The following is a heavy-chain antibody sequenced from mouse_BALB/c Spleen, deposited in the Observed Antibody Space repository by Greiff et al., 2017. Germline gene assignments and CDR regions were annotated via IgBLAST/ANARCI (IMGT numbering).Heavy chain of an antibody. Sequence: VKLMESGPELVRPGVSVKISCKGSGYTFTDYAMHWVKQSHAKSLEWIGVISTYYGNTNYNQKFKGKATMTVDKSSSTAYMELARLTSEDSAIYYCARAWDGNGYYAMDYWGQGTSVTVSS. CDR1: GYTFTDYA. J-gene: IGHJ4*01. CDR2: ISTYYGNT. CDR3: ARAWDGNGYYAMDY. V-gene: IGHV1-67*01. D-gene: IGHD4-1*01.